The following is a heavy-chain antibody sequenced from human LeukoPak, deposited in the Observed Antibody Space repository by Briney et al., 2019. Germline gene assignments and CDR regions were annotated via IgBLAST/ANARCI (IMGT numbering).Heavy chain of an antibody. Sequence: ASVKVSCKASGYTFTSYGISWVRQAPGQGLEWMGWISAYNGNTNYAQKLQGRVTLTRNTSISTAYMELSSLRSEDTAVYYCARGGYSSGWYVVDSWGQGTLVTVSS. CDR1: GYTFTSYG. CDR2: ISAYNGNT. D-gene: IGHD6-19*01. J-gene: IGHJ4*02. V-gene: IGHV1-18*01. CDR3: ARGGYSSGWYVVDS.